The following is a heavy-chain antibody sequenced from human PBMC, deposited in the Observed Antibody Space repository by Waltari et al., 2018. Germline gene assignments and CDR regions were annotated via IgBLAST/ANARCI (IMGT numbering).Heavy chain of an antibody. J-gene: IGHJ4*02. Sequence: QVQLVQSGAEVKKPGASVKVSCKASGYTFTGYYMHWVRQAPGQGLEWMGRINTDTGNPTYAQGFTGRFVFSLDTSVSTAYLQISSLKAEDTAVYYCARDLGDYEEYYFDYWGQGTLVTVSS. CDR2: INTDTGNP. V-gene: IGHV7-4-1*02. CDR3: ARDLGDYEEYYFDY. CDR1: GYTFTGYY. D-gene: IGHD4-17*01.